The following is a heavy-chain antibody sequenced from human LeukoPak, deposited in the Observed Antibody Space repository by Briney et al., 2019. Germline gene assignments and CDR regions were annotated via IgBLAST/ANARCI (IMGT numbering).Heavy chain of an antibody. CDR2: ISWNSGSI. Sequence: SGGSLRLSCAASGFTFDDYAMHWVRQAPGKGLEWVSGISWNSGSIGYADSVKGRFTISRDNAKNSLYLQMNSLRAEDVALYYCAKSGSSWHYFDYWGQGTLVTVSS. D-gene: IGHD6-13*01. J-gene: IGHJ4*02. CDR3: AKSGSSWHYFDY. CDR1: GFTFDDYA. V-gene: IGHV3-9*03.